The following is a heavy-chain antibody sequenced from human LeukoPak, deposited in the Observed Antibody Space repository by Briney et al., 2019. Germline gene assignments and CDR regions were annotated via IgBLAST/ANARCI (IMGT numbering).Heavy chain of an antibody. CDR2: INHSGGT. CDR1: GGSFSGYS. D-gene: IGHD4-17*01. J-gene: IGHJ4*02. CDR3: ARGFHEDYGDYVLGY. V-gene: IGHV4-34*01. Sequence: PSETLSLTCAVYGGSFSGYSWNWIRQPPVKGLEWVGEINHSGGTNYNPSLKSRVTISVDTSKNQFSLKLSSVTAADTAVYYCARGFHEDYGDYVLGYWGQGTLVTVSS.